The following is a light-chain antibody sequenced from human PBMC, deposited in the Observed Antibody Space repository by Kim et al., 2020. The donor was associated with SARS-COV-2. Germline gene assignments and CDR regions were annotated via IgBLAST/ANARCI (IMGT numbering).Light chain of an antibody. V-gene: IGLV2-14*04. Sequence: GQSITISCTGTSSDVGGYKYISWYQQQPSKAPKNMIYDVSKRPSGVSNRFSGSKSGNTASLTISGLQTEDEADYYCSSYTSNNTWVFGGGTQLTVL. J-gene: IGLJ3*02. CDR3: SSYTSNNTWV. CDR2: DVS. CDR1: SSDVGGYKY.